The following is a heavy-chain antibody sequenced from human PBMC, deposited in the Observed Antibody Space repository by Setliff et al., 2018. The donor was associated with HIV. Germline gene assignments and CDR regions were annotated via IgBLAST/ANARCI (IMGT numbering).Heavy chain of an antibody. CDR1: GDTDFY. D-gene: IGHD6-13*01. J-gene: IGHJ4*02. CDR3: ASCEGIQKWPFDY. V-gene: IGHV4-59*01. CDR2: IHYSGST. Sequence: KPSETLSLTCTVSGDTDFYWSWIRQPPGKGLEWLGYIHYSGSTYYNPSLKSRVTMSLDTPKNQFSLKVSSVTAEDTAMYFCASCEGIQKWPFDYWGQGTLVTVSS.